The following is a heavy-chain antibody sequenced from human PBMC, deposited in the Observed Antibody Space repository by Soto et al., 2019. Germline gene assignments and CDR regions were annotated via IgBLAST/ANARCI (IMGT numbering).Heavy chain of an antibody. J-gene: IGHJ4*02. CDR3: VRGGGDYYDGNGYLGRD. V-gene: IGHV3-74*01. CDR2: IKNDGSGT. Sequence: EVQLVESGGGLVQPGGSLRLSCAASGFTFSTYWMHWVRQAPGKGLVWVSRIKNDGSGTYYVDSVEGRFTISRDNAKNTLSLQVNRPRAEDTAVYYCVRGGGDYYDGNGYLGRDWGQGTLVTVSS. D-gene: IGHD3-22*01. CDR1: GFTFSTYW.